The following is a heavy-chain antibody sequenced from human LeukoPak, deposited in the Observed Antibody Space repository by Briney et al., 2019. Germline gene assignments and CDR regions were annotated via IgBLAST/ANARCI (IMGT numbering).Heavy chain of an antibody. CDR1: GYTFTSYA. J-gene: IGHJ4*02. Sequence: GASVKVSCKASGYTFTSYAIHRVRQAPGQRLEWMGWINAGNGNTKYSQKFQGRVSITRDTSASTAYMEVSSLRSEDTAVYYCARDICSSTSCYADYWGQGTLVTVSS. CDR3: ARDICSSTSCYADY. D-gene: IGHD2-2*01. V-gene: IGHV1-3*01. CDR2: INAGNGNT.